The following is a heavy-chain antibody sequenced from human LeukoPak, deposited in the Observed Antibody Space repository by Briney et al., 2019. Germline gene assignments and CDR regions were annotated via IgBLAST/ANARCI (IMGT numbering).Heavy chain of an antibody. Sequence: SETLSLTCTVSGGSVSSGSYYWGWIRQPPGKGLEWIGSIYYSGSTYYNPSLKSRVTISVDTSKNQFSLKLSSVTAADTAVYYCARHGGYSSGWLYFDYWGQGTLVTVSS. J-gene: IGHJ4*02. D-gene: IGHD6-19*01. CDR3: ARHGGYSSGWLYFDY. CDR1: GGSVSSGSYY. CDR2: IYYSGST. V-gene: IGHV4-39*01.